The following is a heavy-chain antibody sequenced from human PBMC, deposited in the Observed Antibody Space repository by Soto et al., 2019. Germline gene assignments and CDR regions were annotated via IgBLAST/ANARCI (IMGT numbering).Heavy chain of an antibody. V-gene: IGHV4-59*01. D-gene: IGHD3-22*01. Sequence: SETLSLTCTVSGCSISSYYWSWIRQPPGKGLEWIWYIYYSGSTNYNPSLKSRVTISVDTSKNQFSLKLSSVTAADTAVYYCARGLGGYYDSSGYSDYWGQGTLVTVSS. CDR3: ARGLGGYYDSSGYSDY. CDR1: GCSISSYY. CDR2: IYYSGST. J-gene: IGHJ4*02.